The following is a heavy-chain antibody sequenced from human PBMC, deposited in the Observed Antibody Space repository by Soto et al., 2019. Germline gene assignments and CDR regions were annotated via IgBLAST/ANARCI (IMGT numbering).Heavy chain of an antibody. CDR2: INAGNGNT. V-gene: IGHV1-3*01. D-gene: IGHD3-3*01. CDR3: AREEIYDFWSGYPPYYYYYGMDV. CDR1: GYTFTSYA. J-gene: IGHJ6*02. Sequence: QVQLVQSGAEVKKPGASVKVSCKASGYTFTSYAMHWVRQAPGQRLEWMGWINAGNGNTKYSQKFQGRVTITRDTSASTAYMELCSLRSEDTAVYYCAREEIYDFWSGYPPYYYYYGMDVWGQGTTVTVSS.